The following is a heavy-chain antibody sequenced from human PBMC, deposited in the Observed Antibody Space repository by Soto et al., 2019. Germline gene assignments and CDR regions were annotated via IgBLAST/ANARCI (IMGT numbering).Heavy chain of an antibody. V-gene: IGHV3-30-3*01. CDR3: ARNTDHRLVRGWLDP. CDR1: GLTFSTSA. D-gene: IGHD3-10*01. CDR2: ISHDGSHE. Sequence: PGGSLRLSCAASGLTFSTSAMHWVRQAPGKGLEWVAMISHDGSHEYYGDSVKGRFSVSRDNSHNILHPQMNSLRIEDTAVYFCARNTDHRLVRGWLDPWGQGTLVTVSS. J-gene: IGHJ5*02.